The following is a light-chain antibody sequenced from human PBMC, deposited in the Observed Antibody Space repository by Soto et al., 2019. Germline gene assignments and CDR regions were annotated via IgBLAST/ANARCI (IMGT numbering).Light chain of an antibody. J-gene: IGKJ2*01. CDR2: GAS. V-gene: IGKV3-20*01. Sequence: EIVLTQSPGTLSLSPGERATLSCRTSRSDRNTYLAWYQQKPGQAPRLLIYGASSRATGIPDRFSGSGSGTAFTLTISRLELEDFAVYYCQQYGASPPVYAFGQGTKLEIK. CDR1: RSDRNTY. CDR3: QQYGASPPVYA.